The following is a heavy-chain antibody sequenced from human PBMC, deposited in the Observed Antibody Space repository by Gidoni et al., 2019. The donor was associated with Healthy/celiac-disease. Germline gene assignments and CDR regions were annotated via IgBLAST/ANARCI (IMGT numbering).Heavy chain of an antibody. CDR2: IKSKTDGGTT. V-gene: IGHV3-15*01. CDR1: GFTFRNAW. J-gene: IGHJ4*02. D-gene: IGHD4-17*01. CDR3: TTGDGGPVTTGGIADY. Sequence: EVQLVESGGGLVKPGGSLGLSCAASGFTFRNAWMSWVRQAPGKGPEWVGRIKSKTDGGTTDYAAHVKGRLTISRDDSKNTLYLQMNSLKTEDTAVYYCTTGDGGPVTTGGIADYWGQGTLVTVSS.